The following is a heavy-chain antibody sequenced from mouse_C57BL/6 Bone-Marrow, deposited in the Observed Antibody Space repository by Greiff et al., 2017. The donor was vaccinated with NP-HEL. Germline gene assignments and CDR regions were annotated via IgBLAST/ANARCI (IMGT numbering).Heavy chain of an antibody. V-gene: IGHV1-85*01. D-gene: IGHD1-1*01. J-gene: IGHJ3*01. Sequence: VKLMESGPELVKPGASVKLSCKASGYTFTSYDINWVKQRPGQGLEWIGWIYPRDGSTKYNEKFKGKATLTVDTSSSTAYMELHSLTSEDSAVYFCARSLHYYYGSSYPFAYWGQGTLVTVSA. CDR3: ARSLHYYYGSSYPFAY. CDR2: IYPRDGST. CDR1: GYTFTSYD.